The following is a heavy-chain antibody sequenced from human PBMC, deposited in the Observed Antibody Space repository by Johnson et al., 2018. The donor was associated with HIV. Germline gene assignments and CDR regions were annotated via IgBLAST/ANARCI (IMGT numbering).Heavy chain of an antibody. J-gene: IGHJ3*02. V-gene: IGHV3-30*04. CDR2: ISYDGSIK. Sequence: QVQLVESGGGVVQPGGSLRLSCAASGFTFNSYAIHWVRQAPGKGLEWVGVISYDGSIKYYADSVKGRFTISRDNSKNTLYLQMNSLRAEDTAVYYCAKTEDAFDIWGQGTMVTVSS. CDR3: AKTEDAFDI. CDR1: GFTFNSYA.